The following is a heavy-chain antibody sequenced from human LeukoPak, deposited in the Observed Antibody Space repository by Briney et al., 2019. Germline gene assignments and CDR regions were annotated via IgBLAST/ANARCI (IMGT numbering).Heavy chain of an antibody. D-gene: IGHD1-26*01. J-gene: IGHJ4*02. V-gene: IGHV3-21*01. CDR2: ISSSSSYI. CDR1: GFAFSSYS. Sequence: GGSLRLSCAASASGFAFSSYSMNWVRQAPGKGLEWVSSISSSSSYIYYADSLKGRFTISRDNAKNSLYLQMNGLRAEDTAVYYCARDLTGSRTFDYWGQGTLVTVSS. CDR3: ARDLTGSRTFDY.